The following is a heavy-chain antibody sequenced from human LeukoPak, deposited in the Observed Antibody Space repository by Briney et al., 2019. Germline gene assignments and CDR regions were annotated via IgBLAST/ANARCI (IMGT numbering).Heavy chain of an antibody. Sequence: GASVKVSCKASGYTFIGYDMHWVRQAPGQGLEWMGWINPNSGGTKYAQEFQGRVIMTRDMSVSTVYMELRRLRSDDTAVYYCASRIGPYSYGSYYGMDVWGQGTTVTVSS. J-gene: IGHJ6*02. V-gene: IGHV1-2*02. CDR3: ASRIGPYSYGSYYGMDV. CDR1: GYTFIGYD. D-gene: IGHD5-18*01. CDR2: INPNSGGT.